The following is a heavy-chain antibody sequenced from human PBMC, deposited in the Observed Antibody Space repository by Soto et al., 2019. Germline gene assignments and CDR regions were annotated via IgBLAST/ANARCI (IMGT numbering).Heavy chain of an antibody. Sequence: GGSLRLSCAASGFTFSSYSMNWVRQAPGKGLEWVGRIKSKSDGGTTDYAAPVKGRFAISRDDSKSMVYLQMNSLKTEDTGIYYCARVYRTSSGRHDFDIWGQGTLVTVSS. J-gene: IGHJ3*02. V-gene: IGHV3-15*07. CDR2: IKSKSDGGTT. CDR3: ARVYRTSSGRHDFDI. CDR1: GFTFSSYS. D-gene: IGHD6-6*01.